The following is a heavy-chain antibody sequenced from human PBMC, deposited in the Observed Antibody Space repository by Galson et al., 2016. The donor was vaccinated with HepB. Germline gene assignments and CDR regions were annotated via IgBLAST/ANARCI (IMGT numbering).Heavy chain of an antibody. J-gene: IGHJ5*02. D-gene: IGHD3-9*01. CDR1: GYTFSNYA. Sequence: SVKVSCKASGYTFSNYALNWVRQAPGQGLEWMGWINTDTGNPTYAQGFAGRFVFSLDTSVSTAYLQINSLKAEDTAMYYCARKEFRYFDNWFDPWGQGTLVTVSS. V-gene: IGHV7-4-1*02. CDR2: INTDTGNP. CDR3: ARKEFRYFDNWFDP.